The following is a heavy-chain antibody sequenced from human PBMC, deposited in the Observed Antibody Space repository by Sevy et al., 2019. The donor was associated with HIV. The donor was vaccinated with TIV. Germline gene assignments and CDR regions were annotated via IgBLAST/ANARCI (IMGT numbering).Heavy chain of an antibody. CDR3: ARGPLFSPEYCSGGACPTIDY. J-gene: IGHJ4*02. D-gene: IGHD2-15*01. CDR2: VSQSGRA. Sequence: SETLSLSCAVSGVSFSDYYWAWVRLPPGKGLEWIGEVSQSGRANDNPSLRSRVIMSLDTSNNQFSLKLTSVTAADTAMYYCARGPLFSPEYCSGGACPTIDYWSQGTRVTVSS. V-gene: IGHV4-34*01. CDR1: GVSFSDYY.